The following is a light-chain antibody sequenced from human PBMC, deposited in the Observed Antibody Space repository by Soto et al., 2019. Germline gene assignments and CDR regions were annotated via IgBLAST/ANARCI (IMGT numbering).Light chain of an antibody. Sequence: EIVLTQSPATLSLSPGERATLSCRASQSVDSYLAWYQQKPGQAPRLLIYDASNRATGIPVRFSGSGSGTDFTLTISSLEPEDFAVYYCQQRSNWRFGQGTKVEIK. CDR1: QSVDSY. V-gene: IGKV3-11*01. CDR2: DAS. CDR3: QQRSNWR. J-gene: IGKJ1*01.